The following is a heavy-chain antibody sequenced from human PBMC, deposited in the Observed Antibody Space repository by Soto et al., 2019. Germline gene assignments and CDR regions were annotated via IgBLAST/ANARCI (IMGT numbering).Heavy chain of an antibody. Sequence: QVQLVQSGAEVKKPGASVKVSCKASGYTFTNYGISWVRQAPGQGLEWMGWISAYNGNTKDAQKLQGRVTMTTDTSTRTAKMELRSLRSDDTAVYYCARDSPPVDYWGQGTLVTVSS. J-gene: IGHJ4*02. CDR3: ARDSPPVDY. V-gene: IGHV1-18*01. CDR1: GYTFTNYG. CDR2: ISAYNGNT.